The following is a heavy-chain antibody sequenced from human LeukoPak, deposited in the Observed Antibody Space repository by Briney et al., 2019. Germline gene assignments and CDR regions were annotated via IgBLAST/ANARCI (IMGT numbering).Heavy chain of an antibody. CDR1: GVSFHDYY. CDR2: INHSGYT. V-gene: IGHV4-34*01. J-gene: IGHJ4*02. Sequence: SDTLSLTCAVSGVSFHDYYWSWARQTPGKGLEWIGEINHSGYTNDSPSIKSRVTLSIDTSRKQFSSNLRSVTVADTGIYYCTRMTAGHDYWGQGTLVTVS. D-gene: IGHD2-21*02. CDR3: TRMTAGHDY.